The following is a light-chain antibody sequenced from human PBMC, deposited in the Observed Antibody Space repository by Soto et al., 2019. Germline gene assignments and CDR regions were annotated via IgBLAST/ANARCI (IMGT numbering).Light chain of an antibody. CDR3: SSYTTSSTRV. J-gene: IGLJ1*01. Sequence: QSALTQPASVSGSPGHSITISCTGTSSDVGGYNYVSWYQQYPDKAPKLMIYEVSHRPSGVSHRFSASKSGNTASLTISGLLAEDEADYYCSSYTTSSTRVFGTGTKLTVL. CDR1: SSDVGGYNY. V-gene: IGLV2-14*01. CDR2: EVS.